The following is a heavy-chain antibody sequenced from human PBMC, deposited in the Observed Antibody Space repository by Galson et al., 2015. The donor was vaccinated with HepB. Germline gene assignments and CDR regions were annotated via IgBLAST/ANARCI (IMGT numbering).Heavy chain of an antibody. V-gene: IGHV1-18*01. CDR2: ISAYNRNT. CDR1: GGTFSSYA. D-gene: IGHD2-15*01. CDR3: ARDEGDTGVVVVAAKPDVYYYGMDV. J-gene: IGHJ6*02. Sequence: SVKVSCKASGGTFSSYAISWVRQAPGQGLGWMGWISAYNRNTNYAQKLQGRVTMTTDTSTSTAYMELRSLRSDDTAVYYCARDEGDTGVVVVAAKPDVYYYGMDVWGQGTTVTVSS.